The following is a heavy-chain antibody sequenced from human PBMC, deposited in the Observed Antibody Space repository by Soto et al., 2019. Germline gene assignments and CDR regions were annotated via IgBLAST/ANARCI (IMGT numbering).Heavy chain of an antibody. D-gene: IGHD3-3*01. V-gene: IGHV5-51*01. CDR3: ASSKYDFWSASWGPYNWFDP. Sequence: PGESLKISCRGSGYSFTSYWIGWVRQMPGKGLEWMGIIYPGDSDTRYSPSFQGQVTISADKSISTAYLQWSSLKASDTAMYYCASSKYDFWSASWGPYNWFDPWGQGTLVTVSS. J-gene: IGHJ5*02. CDR1: GYSFTSYW. CDR2: IYPGDSDT.